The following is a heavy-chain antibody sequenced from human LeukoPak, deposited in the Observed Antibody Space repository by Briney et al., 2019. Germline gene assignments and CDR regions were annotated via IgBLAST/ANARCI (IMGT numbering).Heavy chain of an antibody. J-gene: IGHJ4*02. V-gene: IGHV4-59*01. CDR1: GGSISSYY. CDR3: TRGAGWLIDY. CDR2: IYYSGST. D-gene: IGHD3-16*01. Sequence: PSETLSLTCTVSGGSISSYYWSWIRQPPGKGLEWIGYIYYSGSTNYNPSLKSRVTISVDTSKNQFSLKFNSMTTADTAVYYCTRGAGWLIDYWGQGILVAVSS.